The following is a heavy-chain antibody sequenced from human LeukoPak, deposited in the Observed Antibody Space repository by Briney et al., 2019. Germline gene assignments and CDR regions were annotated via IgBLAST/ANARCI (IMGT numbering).Heavy chain of an antibody. CDR2: ISWNSGSI. V-gene: IGHV3-9*01. J-gene: IGHJ4*02. Sequence: GGSLRLSCAASGFTFDDYAMHWVRQAPGKGLEWVSGISWNSGSIGYADPVKGRFTISRDNAKNSLYLQMNSLRAEDTALYYCAKGAWSGYYSNFDYWGQGTLVTVSS. D-gene: IGHD3-3*01. CDR3: AKGAWSGYYSNFDY. CDR1: GFTFDDYA.